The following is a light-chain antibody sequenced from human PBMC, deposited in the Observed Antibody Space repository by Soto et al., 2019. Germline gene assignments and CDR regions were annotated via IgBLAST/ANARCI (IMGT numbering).Light chain of an antibody. J-gene: IGLJ1*01. Sequence: QSALTQPASVSGSPGQSITISCTGTSSDIGGYDYVSWYQQRPGKAPKLMIYEVRCRPSGVSNRFSGSKSGNTASLTISGLQAEDEAVYYCCSYTRTSNHYFFGSGTKSPS. CDR2: EVR. CDR1: SSDIGGYDY. V-gene: IGLV2-14*01. CDR3: CSYTRTSNHYF.